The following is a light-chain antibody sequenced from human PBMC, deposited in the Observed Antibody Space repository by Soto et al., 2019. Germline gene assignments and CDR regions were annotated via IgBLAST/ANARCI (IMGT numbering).Light chain of an antibody. CDR2: DSS. Sequence: EIVLTQSPATLSLSPGERATLSCRASQSVSSYLAWYQQKPGQAPRLLIYDSSNRATGIPARFSGSGSGTDFTLTISSLEPEDFAVYYCQQRSNWPPPVTFGQGTRRKIK. J-gene: IGKJ5*01. V-gene: IGKV3-11*01. CDR1: QSVSSY. CDR3: QQRSNWPPPVT.